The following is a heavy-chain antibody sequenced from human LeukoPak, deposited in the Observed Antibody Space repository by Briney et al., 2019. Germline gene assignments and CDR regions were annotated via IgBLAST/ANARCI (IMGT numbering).Heavy chain of an antibody. CDR2: IRYDGNNK. CDR3: AKGFGGYHYYYMDV. D-gene: IGHD3-16*01. V-gene: IGHV3-30*02. CDR1: GFTFSSYS. J-gene: IGHJ6*03. Sequence: GGSLRLSRAASGFTFSSYSMNWVRQAPGKGLEWVAFIRYDGNNKYYGDFVKGRFTISRDNSNNTLYLQMNSLRAEDTAVYYCAKGFGGYHYYYMDVWGKGTTVTVSS.